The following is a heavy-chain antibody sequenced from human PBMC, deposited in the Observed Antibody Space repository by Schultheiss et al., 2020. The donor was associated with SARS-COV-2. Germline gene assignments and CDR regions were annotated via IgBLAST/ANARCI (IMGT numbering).Heavy chain of an antibody. J-gene: IGHJ3*02. Sequence: GESLKISCAASGFTFSSYAMSWVRQAPGKGLEWVSYISSSGSTIYYADSVKGRFTISRDNAKNSLYLQMNSLRAEDTAVYYCAVGLTDAFDIWGQGTMVTVSS. V-gene: IGHV3-48*04. CDR1: GFTFSSYA. CDR3: AVGLTDAFDI. CDR2: ISSSGSTI. D-gene: IGHD6-19*01.